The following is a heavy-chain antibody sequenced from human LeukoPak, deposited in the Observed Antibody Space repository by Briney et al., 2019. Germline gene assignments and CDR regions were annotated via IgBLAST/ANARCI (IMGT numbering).Heavy chain of an antibody. CDR2: ISSSSSYI. D-gene: IGHD6-19*01. V-gene: IGHV3-21*01. Sequence: GGSLRLSCAASGFTFSTYSMNWVRQAPGKGLEWVSSISSSSSYIYYADSVKGRFTISRDNAKNSLYLQMNSLRAEDTAVYYCARQWLKVFDPWGQGTLVTVSS. CDR1: GFTFSTYS. CDR3: ARQWLKVFDP. J-gene: IGHJ5*02.